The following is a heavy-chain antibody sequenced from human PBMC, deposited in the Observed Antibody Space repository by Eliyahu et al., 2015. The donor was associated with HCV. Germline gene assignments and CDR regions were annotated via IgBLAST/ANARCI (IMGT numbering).Heavy chain of an antibody. J-gene: IGHJ4*02. CDR1: GFSFXXHW. CDR3: VRDHEVNGCDF. V-gene: IGHV3-7*01. CDR2: IKEDGSRK. D-gene: IGHD2/OR15-2a*01. Sequence: EVHLVESGGGLVQPGGSLXXXCGASGFSFXXHWMSWVRQAPGKGLEWVANIKEDGSRKYYVNSVKGRFAISRDNAKNSLYLQMNSLRAEDTAVYFCVRDHEVNGCDFWGQGTLVTVSS.